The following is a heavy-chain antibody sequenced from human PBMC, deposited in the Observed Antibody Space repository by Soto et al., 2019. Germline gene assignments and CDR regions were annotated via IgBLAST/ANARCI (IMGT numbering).Heavy chain of an antibody. J-gene: IGHJ4*02. D-gene: IGHD2-15*01. Sequence: EVQLVESGGGLVQPGGSLRLSCAASGFTFSSYWMSWVHQAPGKGLEWVANIKQDGSDKYYVDSVKGRFTISRDNAKNSLYLQMTSLRAEDTAVYYCARVQGVVPAGSYWGQGTLVTVSS. CDR2: IKQDGSDK. CDR1: GFTFSSYW. CDR3: ARVQGVVPAGSY. V-gene: IGHV3-7*01.